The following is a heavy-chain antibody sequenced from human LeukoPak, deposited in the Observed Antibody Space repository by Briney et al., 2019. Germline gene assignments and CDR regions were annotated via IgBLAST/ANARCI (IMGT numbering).Heavy chain of an antibody. CDR2: INPNSGGT. J-gene: IGHJ6*02. Sequence: GASVKVSCKASGYTFTGYYMHWVRQAPGQGLEWMGWINPNSGGTNYAQKLQGRVTMTTDTSTSTAYMELRSLRSDDTAVYYCARRGWEYYDSSGYPKMDVWGQGTTVTVSS. CDR3: ARRGWEYYDSSGYPKMDV. V-gene: IGHV1-2*02. CDR1: GYTFTGYY. D-gene: IGHD3-22*01.